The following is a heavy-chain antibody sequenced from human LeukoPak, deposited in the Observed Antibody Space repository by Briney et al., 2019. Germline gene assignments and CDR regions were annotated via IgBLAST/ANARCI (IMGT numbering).Heavy chain of an antibody. D-gene: IGHD3-22*01. V-gene: IGHV3-43D*04. J-gene: IGHJ4*02. CDR3: AKDQYYYDSSGYYS. CDR1: GFTFDDYA. Sequence: SGGSLRLSCAASGFTFDDYAMHWVRQAPGKGLDWVSLISWDGGSTYYADSVKGRFTISRDNSKNSLYLQMNSLRAEDTALYYCAKDQYYYDSSGYYSWGQGTLVTVSS. CDR2: ISWDGGST.